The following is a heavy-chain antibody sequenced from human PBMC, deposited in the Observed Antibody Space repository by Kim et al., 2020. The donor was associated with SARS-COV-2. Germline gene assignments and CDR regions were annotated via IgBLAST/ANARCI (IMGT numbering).Heavy chain of an antibody. D-gene: IGHD3-10*01. CDR1: GFTFSSYG. CDR2: IWYDGNNK. CDR3: LDY. V-gene: IGHV3-33*01. J-gene: IGHJ4*02. Sequence: GGSLRLSCAASGFTFSSYGMHWVRQAPGKGLEWVAVIWYDGNNKYYVDSVKGRFTISRDNSKNTLYLQFCARDGTYFYGSGSLDYWGQGTLVTVSS.